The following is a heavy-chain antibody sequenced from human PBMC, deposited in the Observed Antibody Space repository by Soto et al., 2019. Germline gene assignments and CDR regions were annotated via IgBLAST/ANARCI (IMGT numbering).Heavy chain of an antibody. V-gene: IGHV3-23*01. CDR2: ISGSGGST. Sequence: GGSLRLSCAASGFTFSSYAMSWVRQAPGKGLEWVSAISGSGGSTYYADSVKGRFTISRDNSKNTLYLQMNSLRAEDTAVYYCAKAGGYSYGFDYYYSGMDVWGQGTTVTVSS. CDR1: GFTFSSYA. D-gene: IGHD5-18*01. J-gene: IGHJ6*02. CDR3: AKAGGYSYGFDYYYSGMDV.